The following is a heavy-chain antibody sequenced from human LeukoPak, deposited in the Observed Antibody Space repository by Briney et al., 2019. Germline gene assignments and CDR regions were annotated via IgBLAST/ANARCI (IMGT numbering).Heavy chain of an antibody. J-gene: IGHJ4*02. D-gene: IGHD6-6*01. V-gene: IGHV4-59*01. CDR2: IYHSGST. CDR3: ARSTQASSTSFDY. Sequence: SETLSLTCTVSGGSISNYYWSWIRQPPREGLEYIGFIYHSGSTNYNPSLKSRVTMSVDKSKNQCSLRLTSVTAADTAIYFCARSTQASSTSFDYWGQGTLVTVSS. CDR1: GGSISNYY.